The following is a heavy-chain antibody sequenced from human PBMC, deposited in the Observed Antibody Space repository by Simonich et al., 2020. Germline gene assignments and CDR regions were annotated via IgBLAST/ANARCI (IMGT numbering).Heavy chain of an antibody. CDR3: AKDYGVDGYNYFDY. D-gene: IGHD5-12*01. J-gene: IGHJ4*02. V-gene: IGHV3-23*01. CDR2: ICGSGGST. CDR1: GFTFSSYA. Sequence: EVQLLESGGGLVQPGGSLRLSCAASGFTFSSYAMSWVRQAPGKGVGCVSAICGSGGSTYYADAGKGRFTVSRDNSKNTLYLQMNSLRAEDTAVYYCAKDYGVDGYNYFDYWGQGTLVTVSS.